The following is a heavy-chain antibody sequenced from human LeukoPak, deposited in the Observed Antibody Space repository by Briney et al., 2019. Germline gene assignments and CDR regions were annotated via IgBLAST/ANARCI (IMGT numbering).Heavy chain of an antibody. CDR2: ISSSGSTI. CDR1: GFTFSSYE. V-gene: IGHV3-48*03. CDR3: ARDLFYAGHY. D-gene: IGHD5/OR15-5a*01. J-gene: IGHJ4*02. Sequence: PGGSLRLSCAASGFTFSSYEMNWVRQAPGKGLEWVSYISSSGSTIYYADSVKGRFTISRDNAKNSLYLQMNSLRAEDTAVYYCARDLFYAGHYWGQGTLVTVSS.